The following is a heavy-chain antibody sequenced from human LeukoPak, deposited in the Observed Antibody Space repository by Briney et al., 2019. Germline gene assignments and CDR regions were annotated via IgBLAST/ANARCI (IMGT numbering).Heavy chain of an antibody. CDR2: IYYSGST. CDR1: RDSLSSSF. Sequence: PSETLSLTCTLSRDSLSSSFWCWIRQPPGKGLEWIGYIYYSGSTNYNPSHKSRVTISVDTSKNQFSLKLSSVTAADTAVYYCARGLGYCSSTSCYAWFDPWGQGTLVTVSS. D-gene: IGHD2-2*01. V-gene: IGHV4-59*01. J-gene: IGHJ5*02. CDR3: ARGLGYCSSTSCYAWFDP.